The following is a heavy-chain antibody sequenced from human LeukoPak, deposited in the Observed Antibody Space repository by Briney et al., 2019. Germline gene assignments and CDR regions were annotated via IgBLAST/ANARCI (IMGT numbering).Heavy chain of an antibody. CDR1: GGSINTYV. CDR3: ARGLNSGSYAPFNY. V-gene: IGHV4-59*01. J-gene: IGHJ4*02. CDR2: IFYSGSA. Sequence: EILSLTCTVSGGSINTYVWSWIRQPPGKGLEWIGYIFYSGSATYHPSLNTRVTISVDSSKNQFSLKLSSVTAADTGLYYCARGLNSGSYAPFNYWGQGTLVTVST. D-gene: IGHD3-16*01.